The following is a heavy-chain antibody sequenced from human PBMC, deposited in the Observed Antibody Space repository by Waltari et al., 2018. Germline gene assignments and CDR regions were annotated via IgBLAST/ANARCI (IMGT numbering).Heavy chain of an antibody. J-gene: IGHJ4*02. CDR2: IYHSGST. CDR1: GYSISSGYY. V-gene: IGHV4-38-2*02. CDR3: ARDSGSSSWYPPFDY. Sequence: QVQLQESGPGLVKPSETLSLTCAVSGYSISSGYYWGWIRQPPGKGLEWIGSIYHSGSTYYNPSLKSRFTISVDTSKNQFSLKLSSVTAADTAVYYCARDSGSSSWYPPFDYWGQGTLVTVSS. D-gene: IGHD6-13*01.